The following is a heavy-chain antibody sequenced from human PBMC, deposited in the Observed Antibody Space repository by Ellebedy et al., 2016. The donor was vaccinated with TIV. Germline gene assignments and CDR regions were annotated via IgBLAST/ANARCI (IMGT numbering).Heavy chain of an antibody. CDR2: INAGNGNT. D-gene: IGHD5-18*01. CDR1: GYTFTSYA. V-gene: IGHV1-3*01. J-gene: IGHJ4*02. Sequence: ASVRVSCKASGYTFTSYAMHWVRQAPGQRLEWMGWINAGNGNTKYSQKFQGRVTITRDTSASTAYMELSSLRSEDTAVYYCARRFDTAMVTGTLSFDYWGQGTLVTVSS. CDR3: ARRFDTAMVTGTLSFDY.